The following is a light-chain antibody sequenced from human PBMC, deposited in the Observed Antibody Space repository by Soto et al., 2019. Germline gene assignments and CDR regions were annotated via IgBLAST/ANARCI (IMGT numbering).Light chain of an antibody. Sequence: EIVMTQSPATLSVSPGERATLSCRASQSVSSHLAWYQQKPGQAPRLLIYGASTRAAGVPVRFSGSGSGTDFTLTISSLQSEDFAVYYWQQYHNWPPITFGPGTKVDIK. V-gene: IGKV3-15*01. J-gene: IGKJ3*01. CDR1: QSVSSH. CDR3: QQYHNWPPIT. CDR2: GAS.